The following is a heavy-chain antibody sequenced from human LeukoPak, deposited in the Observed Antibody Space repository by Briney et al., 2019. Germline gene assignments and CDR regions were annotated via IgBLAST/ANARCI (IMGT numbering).Heavy chain of an antibody. CDR1: GYSFTNYW. D-gene: IGHD4-17*01. CDR3: ATGASKVTTDFANY. Sequence: PGESLKISCKASGYSFTNYWISWVRQMPGKGLEWMGRIDPSDSYTKYSPSFEGHVTISVDKSISTAFLQWDSLKASDNAMYYCATGASKVTTDFANYWGQGTQVAVSS. V-gene: IGHV5-10-1*01. CDR2: IDPSDSYT. J-gene: IGHJ4*02.